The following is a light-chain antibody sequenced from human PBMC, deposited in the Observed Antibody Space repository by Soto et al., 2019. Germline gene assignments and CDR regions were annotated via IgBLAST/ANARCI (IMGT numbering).Light chain of an antibody. CDR1: QSVSSTY. J-gene: IGKJ4*01. CDR3: QQYGSYPLT. V-gene: IGKV3-20*01. CDR2: GAS. Sequence: EIVLTQSPGTLSLSPGERATLSCRASQSVSSTYLAWYQQKPGQAPRLLIYGASTRATGIPDRFSGSGSGTDFTLTISRLETEDFAVYYWQQYGSYPLTFGGGTKVEIK.